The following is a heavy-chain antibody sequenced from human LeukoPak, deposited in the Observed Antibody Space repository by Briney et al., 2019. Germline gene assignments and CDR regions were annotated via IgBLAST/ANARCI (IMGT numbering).Heavy chain of an antibody. D-gene: IGHD3/OR15-3a*01. V-gene: IGHV3-43*02. CDR3: VKTMDFWTGYYLDD. Sequence: GGSLRLSCVASGFNFDGYAMHWVRQAAGKGLEWVSLISGDGGNTDYADSVKGRSTISRDNNKNSLYPQMNSLRSEDTAMYYCVKTMDFWTGYYLDDWGQGNLVTVSS. CDR2: ISGDGGNT. J-gene: IGHJ4*02. CDR1: GFNFDGYA.